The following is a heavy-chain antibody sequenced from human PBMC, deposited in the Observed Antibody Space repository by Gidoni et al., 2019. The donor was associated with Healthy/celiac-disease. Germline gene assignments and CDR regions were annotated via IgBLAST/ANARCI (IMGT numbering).Heavy chain of an antibody. CDR1: GFTFSSYS. D-gene: IGHD2-21*01. Sequence: EVQLVASGGGLVKPGGSLRLSCAASGFTFSSYSMNWVRQAPGKGLEWVSSISSSSSYIYYADSVKGRFTISRDNAKNSLYLQMNSLRAEDTAVYYCARGGVGIVAFDIWGQGTMVTVSS. V-gene: IGHV3-21*01. CDR2: ISSSSSYI. CDR3: ARGGVGIVAFDI. J-gene: IGHJ3*02.